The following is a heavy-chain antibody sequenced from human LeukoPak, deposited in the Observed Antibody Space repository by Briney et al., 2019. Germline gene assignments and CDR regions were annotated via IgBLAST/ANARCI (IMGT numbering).Heavy chain of an antibody. V-gene: IGHV3-23*01. CDR3: ARLRNTMTTPRFDY. CDR2: ISGSDGGT. Sequence: PGGSLRLSCAASGFPFTTYAMGWVRQAPGKGLEWVSAISGSDGGTHSADSVKGRFTTSTDNSKNTLYLQMNSPRADDTAVYYCARLRNTMTTPRFDYWGQGTLVTVSS. CDR1: GFPFTTYA. J-gene: IGHJ4*02. D-gene: IGHD4-17*01.